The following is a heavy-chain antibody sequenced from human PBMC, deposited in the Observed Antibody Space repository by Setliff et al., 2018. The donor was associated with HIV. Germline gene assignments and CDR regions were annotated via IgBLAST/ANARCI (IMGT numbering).Heavy chain of an antibody. D-gene: IGHD2-15*01. J-gene: IGHJ6*04. CDR3: ARDSRDIVVVIAPEPEPYYYYGMDV. CDR1: GDTFNSHA. CDR2: IIPIFGTP. V-gene: IGHV1-69*13. Sequence: ASVKVSCKASGDTFNSHAISWVRQAPGQGLEWMGGIIPIFGTPNYAQKFKGRLTITADESTSTVYMELSSLRSEDTAVYYCARDSRDIVVVIAPEPEPYYYYGMDVWGEGTTVTVSS.